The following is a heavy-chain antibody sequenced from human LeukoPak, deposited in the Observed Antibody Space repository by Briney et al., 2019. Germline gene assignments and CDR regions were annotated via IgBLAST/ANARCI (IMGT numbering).Heavy chain of an antibody. V-gene: IGHV3-23*01. CDR3: AKERQTTTAFDS. Sequence: GRSLRLSCAASAFTFRTNPMAWVRQAPGKGLKWVSLISDSGGRTYYADSVKGRFTISRDNSKNTLYLQMSSLRVEDTAVYYCAKERQTTTAFDSWGQGTLVTVSS. CDR1: AFTFRTNP. D-gene: IGHD4-17*01. CDR2: ISDSGGRT. J-gene: IGHJ4*02.